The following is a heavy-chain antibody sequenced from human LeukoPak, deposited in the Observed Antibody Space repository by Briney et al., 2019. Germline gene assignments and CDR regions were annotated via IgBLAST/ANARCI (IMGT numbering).Heavy chain of an antibody. D-gene: IGHD6-13*01. CDR3: AKISSWYYDYYYGMDV. CDR1: GFTFSSYA. CDR2: ISGSGGST. J-gene: IGHJ6*02. Sequence: SGGSLRLSCAASGFTFSSYAMSWVRQAPGKGLEWVSAISGSGGSTYYADSVKGRFTISRDNSKNTLYLQMNSLRAEDTAVYYCAKISSWYYDYYYGMDVWGQGTTVTVSS. V-gene: IGHV3-23*01.